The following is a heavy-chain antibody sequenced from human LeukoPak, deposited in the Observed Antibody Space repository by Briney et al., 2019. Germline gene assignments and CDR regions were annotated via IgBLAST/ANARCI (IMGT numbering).Heavy chain of an antibody. CDR1: GFTLDDYA. Sequence: GGSLRLSCAASGFTLDDYAMHWVREAPGKGLEWVSLISGDGGSTYYADSVKGRFTISRDNSKNSLYLQMNSLRTEDTALYYCAGLPAAAGLDYWGQGTLVTVSS. CDR2: ISGDGGST. D-gene: IGHD6-13*01. V-gene: IGHV3-43*02. CDR3: AGLPAAAGLDY. J-gene: IGHJ4*02.